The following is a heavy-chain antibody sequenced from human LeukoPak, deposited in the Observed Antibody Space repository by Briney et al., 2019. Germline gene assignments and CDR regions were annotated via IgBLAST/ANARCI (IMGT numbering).Heavy chain of an antibody. CDR1: GGSISSGYCY. Sequence: PSETLSLTCTVSGGSISSGYCYWSWIRQHPGKGLEWIGYIYYGGSTYYNPSLKSRVTISIDTSKNQFSLKLNFVTAADTAVYYCARDHDYGDYGLAYWGQGTLVTVSS. J-gene: IGHJ4*02. CDR2: IYYGGST. CDR3: ARDHDYGDYGLAY. V-gene: IGHV4-31*03. D-gene: IGHD4-17*01.